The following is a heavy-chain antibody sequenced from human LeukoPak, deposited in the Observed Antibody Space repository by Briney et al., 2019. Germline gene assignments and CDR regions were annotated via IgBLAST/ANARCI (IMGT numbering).Heavy chain of an antibody. D-gene: IGHD3-10*01. V-gene: IGHV5-51*01. CDR3: ARHMRGGYYGSGSYYWFDP. J-gene: IGHJ5*02. CDR2: IYPGDSDT. CDR1: GYSFTSYW. Sequence: GESLKISCKGSGYSFTSYWIGWVRQMPGKGLEWMGMIYPGDSDTRYSPSFQGQVTISADKSISTAYLQWSSLKASDTAMYHCARHMRGGYYGSGSYYWFDPWGQGTLVTVSS.